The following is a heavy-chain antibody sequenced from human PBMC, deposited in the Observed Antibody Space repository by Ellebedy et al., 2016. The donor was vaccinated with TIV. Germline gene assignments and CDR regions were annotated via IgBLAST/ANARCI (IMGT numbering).Heavy chain of an antibody. V-gene: IGHV3-53*01. D-gene: IGHD3-10*01. CDR2: IYSGGST. Sequence: PGGSLRLSCAASGFTVSSNYMSWVRQAPGKGLEWVSVIYSGGSTYYADSVKGRFTISRDNSKNTLYLQMNSLRAEDTAVYYCARGPWFGELLTYYFDYWGQGTLVTVSS. CDR3: ARGPWFGELLTYYFDY. CDR1: GFTVSSNY. J-gene: IGHJ4*02.